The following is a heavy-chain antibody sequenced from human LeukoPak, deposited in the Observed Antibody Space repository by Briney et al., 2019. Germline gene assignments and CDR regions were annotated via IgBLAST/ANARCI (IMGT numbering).Heavy chain of an antibody. CDR3: TKDSSRDYYYYYMDV. D-gene: IGHD6-13*01. V-gene: IGHV3-49*03. J-gene: IGHJ6*03. Sequence: QSGGSLRLSCTASGFTFGDYAMSWFRQAPGKGLEWVGFIRSKAHGGTTEYAASVKGRFTISRDDSKSIAYLQMNSLKTEDTAVYYCTKDSSRDYYYYYMDVWGKGTTVTVSS. CDR2: IRSKAHGGTT. CDR1: GFTFGDYA.